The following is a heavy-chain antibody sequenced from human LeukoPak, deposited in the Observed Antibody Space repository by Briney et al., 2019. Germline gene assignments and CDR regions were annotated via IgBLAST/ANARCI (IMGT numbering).Heavy chain of an antibody. CDR1: GGSISSSSYY. D-gene: IGHD4-23*01. J-gene: IGHJ4*02. CDR2: IYYSGST. CDR3: ARPGLRWQRSLDY. V-gene: IGHV4-39*07. Sequence: PSETLSLTCTVSGGSISSSSYYWGWIRQPPGKGLEWIGSIYYSGSTYYNPSLKSRVTISVDTSKNQFSLKLSSVTAADTAVYYCARPGLRWQRSLDYWGQGTLVTVSS.